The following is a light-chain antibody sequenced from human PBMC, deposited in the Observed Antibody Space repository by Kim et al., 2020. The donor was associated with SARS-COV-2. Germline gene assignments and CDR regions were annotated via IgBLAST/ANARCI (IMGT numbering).Light chain of an antibody. CDR2: AAA. Sequence: IQMTQSPSSLAASVGDRATLACRASQSVGTRLIWYQQRRGNAPKLLLYAAATLQSGGPSSIGSTGSGTAVALTTSTLQPEDVATYYFRQRYTASSLSFGRGTKVDIK. V-gene: IGKV1-39*01. CDR3: RQRYTASSLS. CDR1: QSVGTR. J-gene: IGKJ4*01.